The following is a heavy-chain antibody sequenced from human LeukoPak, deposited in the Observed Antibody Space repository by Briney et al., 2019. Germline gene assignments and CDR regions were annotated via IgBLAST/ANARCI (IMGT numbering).Heavy chain of an antibody. V-gene: IGHV3-43*02. D-gene: IGHD6-19*01. CDR1: GFMFHDYA. CDR3: ARESESSGWYDY. J-gene: IGHJ4*02. CDR2: ISGDGGST. Sequence: GGSLRLSCAAPGFMFHDYAIHWVRQAPGKGLEWVSLISGDGGSTFYADSVKGRFTISRDNSKNSVYLQMNSLRSDDTALYYCARESESSGWYDYWGQGTL.